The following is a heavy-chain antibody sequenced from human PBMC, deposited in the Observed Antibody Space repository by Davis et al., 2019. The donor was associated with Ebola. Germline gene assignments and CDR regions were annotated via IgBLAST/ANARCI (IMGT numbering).Heavy chain of an antibody. CDR2: ISSSGKTV. CDR1: GFTLSDYY. V-gene: IGHV3-11*01. Sequence: PGGSLRLSCTASGFTLSDYYMSWIRQAPGKGLEWVSYISSSGKTVYYADSVKGRFTISRDNAENSLSLQVNSLTVEDTAVYYCARDKLGLNGMDVWGKGTTVTVSS. CDR3: ARDKLGLNGMDV. J-gene: IGHJ6*04. D-gene: IGHD3-16*01.